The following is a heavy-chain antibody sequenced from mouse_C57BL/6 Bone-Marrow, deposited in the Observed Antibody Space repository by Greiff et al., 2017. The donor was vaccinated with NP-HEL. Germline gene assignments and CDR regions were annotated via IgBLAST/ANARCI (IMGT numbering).Heavy chain of an antibody. D-gene: IGHD1-1*01. Sequence: VQLQQSGAELARPGASVKLSCKASGYTFTSYGISWVKQRTGQGLEWIGEIYPRSGNTYYNEKFKGKATLTADTSSSTAYMELRSLTSEDSAVYFCARWGSSAWFAYWGQGTLVTVSA. CDR2: IYPRSGNT. V-gene: IGHV1-81*01. CDR3: ARWGSSAWFAY. J-gene: IGHJ3*01. CDR1: GYTFTSYG.